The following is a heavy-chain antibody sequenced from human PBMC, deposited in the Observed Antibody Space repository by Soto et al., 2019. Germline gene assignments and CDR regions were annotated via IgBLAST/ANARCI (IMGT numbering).Heavy chain of an antibody. D-gene: IGHD1-1*01. CDR1: GGSFSGYY. J-gene: IGHJ5*02. Sequence: QVQLQQWGAGLLKPSETLSLTCAVYGGSFSGYYWSWIRQPPGKGLEWIGEINHSGSTNYNPSLKSRVPISVATSKNQFSLKLSSVTAADTAVYYCAREKGTINWFDPWGQGTLVTVSS. CDR2: INHSGST. CDR3: AREKGTINWFDP. V-gene: IGHV4-34*01.